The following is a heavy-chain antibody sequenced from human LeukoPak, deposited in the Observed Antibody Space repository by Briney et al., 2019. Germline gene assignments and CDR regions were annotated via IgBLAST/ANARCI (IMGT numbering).Heavy chain of an antibody. CDR1: DDSISSTFYY. J-gene: IGHJ5*02. CDR2: VFYNGKT. Sequence: PSETLSLTCTVSDDSISSTFYYWGWIRQPPGEGLEWIGSVFYNGKTYYNPSLESRIAISVDTSKNHFSLQLSPVTAADTAVYYCARQGARENWFDPWGQGTLVTVSS. V-gene: IGHV4-39*01. CDR3: ARQGARENWFDP.